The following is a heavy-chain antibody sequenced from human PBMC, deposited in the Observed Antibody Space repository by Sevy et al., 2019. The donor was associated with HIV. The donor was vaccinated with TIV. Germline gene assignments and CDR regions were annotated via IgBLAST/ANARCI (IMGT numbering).Heavy chain of an antibody. CDR1: GDSISSYY. V-gene: IGHV4-4*07. CDR3: AGQDSSGYYYAVDY. CDR2: IYTSGST. J-gene: IGHJ4*02. D-gene: IGHD3-22*01. Sequence: SETLSLTCTVSGDSISSYYWSWIRQPAGKGLEWIGRIYTSGSTNYNPSLKSRVTMSVDTSKNQFSLKLSSVTAADTAVYYCAGQDSSGYYYAVDYWGQGTLVTVSS.